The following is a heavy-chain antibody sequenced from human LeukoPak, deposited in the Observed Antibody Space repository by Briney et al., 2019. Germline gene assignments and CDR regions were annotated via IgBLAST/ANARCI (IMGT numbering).Heavy chain of an antibody. Sequence: GASVKVSCKASGNTFTGDYMHWVRQAPGQGLEWMGWINPNSGGTNYAQKFQGRVTMTRETSISTAYMELSRLRSDDTAVYYCARAETTVVTKLRLDYWGQGTLVTVSS. CDR2: INPNSGGT. CDR3: ARAETTVVTKLRLDY. V-gene: IGHV1-2*02. CDR1: GNTFTGDY. D-gene: IGHD4-23*01. J-gene: IGHJ4*02.